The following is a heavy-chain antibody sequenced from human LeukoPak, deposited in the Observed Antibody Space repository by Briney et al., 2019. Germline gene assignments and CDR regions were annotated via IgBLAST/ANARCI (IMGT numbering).Heavy chain of an antibody. D-gene: IGHD4-17*01. Sequence: GSLRLSCAASGFGFATFWMTWVRQAPEKGLEWVANIDHDGRETHYLDSVKGRFTISRDNAKNVWYLQMNSLRVEDMAVSYCATDKTQDAGDSWFGHWGQGTPVTGSS. CDR2: IDHDGRET. CDR1: GFGFATFW. V-gene: IGHV3-7*03. J-gene: IGHJ4*02. CDR3: ATDKTQDAGDSWFGH.